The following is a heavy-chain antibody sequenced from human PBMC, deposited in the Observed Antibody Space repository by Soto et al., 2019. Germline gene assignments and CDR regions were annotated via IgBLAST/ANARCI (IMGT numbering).Heavy chain of an antibody. CDR1: GFTVSSND. CDR2: MYSGGST. D-gene: IGHD3-22*01. CDR3: ESDRVESGYPDGFQH. V-gene: IGHV3-53*01. Sequence: EVQLVESGGGLIQPGGSLRLSCAASGFTVSSNDMSWVRQAPGTVLEWVSVMYSGGSTYYADSVKGRFTISRDNSKNTLYSQMNSLRADDTAVYYCESDRVESGYPDGFQHWGQGTLVTVSS. J-gene: IGHJ1*01.